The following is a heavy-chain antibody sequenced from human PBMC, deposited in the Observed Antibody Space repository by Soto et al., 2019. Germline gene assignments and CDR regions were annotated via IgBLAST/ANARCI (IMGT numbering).Heavy chain of an antibody. Sequence: LSLTCAASGFTFSSYWMSWVRQAPGKGLEWVANIKQDGSEKYYVDSMKGRFTISRDNAKNSLYLQMNSLRAEDTAVYYCARDQSAATPYYYYYYMDVWGKGTTVTVSS. J-gene: IGHJ6*03. CDR1: GFTFSSYW. CDR2: IKQDGSEK. V-gene: IGHV3-7*01. CDR3: ARDQSAATPYYYYYYMDV. D-gene: IGHD2-15*01.